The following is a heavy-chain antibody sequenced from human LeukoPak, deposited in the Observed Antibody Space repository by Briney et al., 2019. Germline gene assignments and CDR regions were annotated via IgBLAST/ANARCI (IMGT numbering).Heavy chain of an antibody. Sequence: GASVKVSCKASGYTFTGYYMHWVRQAPGRGLEWMGWINPNSGGTNYAQKFQGRVTMTRETSISTAYMELSRLRCDDTAVYYCAREGIAAAGSNWFDPWGQGTLVTVSS. D-gene: IGHD6-13*01. CDR3: AREGIAAAGSNWFDP. CDR2: INPNSGGT. J-gene: IGHJ5*02. V-gene: IGHV1-2*02. CDR1: GYTFTGYY.